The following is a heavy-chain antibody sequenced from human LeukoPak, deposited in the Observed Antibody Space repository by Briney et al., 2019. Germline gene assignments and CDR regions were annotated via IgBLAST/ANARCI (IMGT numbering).Heavy chain of an antibody. CDR1: GGSISTYY. V-gene: IGHV4-59*05. CDR2: IYYSGST. Sequence: PSVTLSLTCSVSGGSISTYYWSWIRQPPGKGLEWIGSIYYSGSTYYNPSLKSRVTISVDTSKNQFSLKLSSVTAADTAVYYCARFEWDHYFDYWGQGTLVTVSS. CDR3: ARFEWDHYFDY. D-gene: IGHD1-26*01. J-gene: IGHJ4*02.